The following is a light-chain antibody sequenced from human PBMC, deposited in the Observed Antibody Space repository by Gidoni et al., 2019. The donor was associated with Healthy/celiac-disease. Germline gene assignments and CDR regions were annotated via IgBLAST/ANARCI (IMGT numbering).Light chain of an antibody. Sequence: EIVMTQSPATLSVSPGERVTLSCRASQSVSSNLAWYQQKPGQAPRLLIYGASTRATGIPARFSGSGSGTEFTLTISSLQSEDFAVYYCQQYNNWPKGTFGQXTKVEIK. CDR3: QQYNNWPKGT. J-gene: IGKJ1*01. CDR2: GAS. CDR1: QSVSSN. V-gene: IGKV3-15*01.